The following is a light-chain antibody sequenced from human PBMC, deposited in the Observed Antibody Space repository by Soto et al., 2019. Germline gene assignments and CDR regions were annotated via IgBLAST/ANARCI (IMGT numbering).Light chain of an antibody. CDR2: GAS. CDR3: QQYNNWPPLT. J-gene: IGKJ4*01. V-gene: IGKV3-15*01. CDR1: QTVRSY. Sequence: EIVMTQSPATLSVSPGERVTLSCRASQTVRSYLAWYQQKPGQAPRLLIYGASTRATGISARFSGSGSGTEFSLTISSLQSEDVAVYYCQQYNNWPPLTFGRGTKVEIK.